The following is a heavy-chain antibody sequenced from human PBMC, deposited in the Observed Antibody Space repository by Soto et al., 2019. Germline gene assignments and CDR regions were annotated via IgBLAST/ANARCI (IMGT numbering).Heavy chain of an antibody. D-gene: IGHD2-21*01. J-gene: IGHJ2*01. CDR1: AYSFAGYL. CDR2: IDPSDSQT. CDR3: ASFRNWYFDL. Sequence: HGESLKISAKGSAYSFAGYLITLVRQKPGKGLEWMGRIDPSDSQTNYSPSFQGHVTISADKSISTAYLQWSSLKASDTAMNYCASFRNWYFDLWGRGTLVTVSS. V-gene: IGHV5-10-1*01.